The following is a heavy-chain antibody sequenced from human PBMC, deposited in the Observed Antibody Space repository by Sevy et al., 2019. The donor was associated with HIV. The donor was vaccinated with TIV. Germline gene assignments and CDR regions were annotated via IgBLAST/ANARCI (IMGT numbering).Heavy chain of an antibody. CDR3: AKEGGGYNYDSSGLFDY. J-gene: IGHJ4*02. CDR2: ISGSGYST. D-gene: IGHD3-22*01. Sequence: GGSLRLSCAASGFTFSSYAMTWVRQAPGKGLEWVSGISGSGYSTYYADSVKGRCTISRDNSKNTLYLQMNSLRAEDTAVYYCAKEGGGYNYDSSGLFDYWGQGTLVTVSS. CDR1: GFTFSSYA. V-gene: IGHV3-23*01.